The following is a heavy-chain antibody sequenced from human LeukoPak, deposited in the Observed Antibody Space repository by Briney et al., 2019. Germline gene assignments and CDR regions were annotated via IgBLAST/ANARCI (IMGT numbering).Heavy chain of an antibody. CDR3: ARRAPDNNAFDI. Sequence: GESLKISCKGSGYSFISYWIGWVRQMPGNGLEWMGIIYPGDSDTRYSPSFRGQVTISADKSINTAYLQWSSLKASDTAIFYCARRAPDNNAFDIWGQGTMVTVSS. V-gene: IGHV5-51*01. CDR2: IYPGDSDT. J-gene: IGHJ3*02. CDR1: GYSFISYW. D-gene: IGHD1-1*01.